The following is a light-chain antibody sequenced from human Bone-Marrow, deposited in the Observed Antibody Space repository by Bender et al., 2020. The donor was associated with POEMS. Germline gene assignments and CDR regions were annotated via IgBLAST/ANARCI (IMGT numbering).Light chain of an antibody. CDR2: DVS. J-gene: IGLJ2*01. CDR1: SSDIGTYDY. Sequence: QSALTQPASVSGSPGQSISISCTGTSSDIGTYDYVSWYQQHTGEAPKLIIFDVSSRPSGVSNRFSGSKSGNTASLTVSGLQAEDEADYYCSSYGGSNNVVFGGGTKLTVL. CDR3: SSYGGSNNVV. V-gene: IGLV2-14*03.